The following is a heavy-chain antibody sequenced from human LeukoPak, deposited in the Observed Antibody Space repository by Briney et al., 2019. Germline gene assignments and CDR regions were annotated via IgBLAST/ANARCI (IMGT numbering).Heavy chain of an antibody. Sequence: QPGRSLRLSCTASGFTFGDYLMSWFRRAPGKGLEWIGFIRRKLDGGTAEYAASVKGRFTISRDDSTSIAYLQMNSLKTEDTAVYYCSRSSGWLSVYWGQGTLVTVSS. V-gene: IGHV3-49*03. D-gene: IGHD6-19*01. J-gene: IGHJ4*02. CDR3: SRSSGWLSVY. CDR2: IRRKLDGGTA. CDR1: GFTFGDYL.